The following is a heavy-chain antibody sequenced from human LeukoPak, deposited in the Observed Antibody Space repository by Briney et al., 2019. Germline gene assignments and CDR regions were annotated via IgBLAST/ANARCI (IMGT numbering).Heavy chain of an antibody. D-gene: IGHD6-13*01. J-gene: IGHJ4*02. CDR1: GGSISNYY. CDR3: ARGGSWPVKYDY. CDR2: INHSGSA. V-gene: IGHV4-34*01. Sequence: SETLSLTCTVSGGSISNYYWSWIRQPPGKGLEWIGEINHSGSAHYTPSLKSRVTISVDTSRNQFSLNLNSVTAADTAVCYCARGGSWPVKYDYWGQGILVTVSS.